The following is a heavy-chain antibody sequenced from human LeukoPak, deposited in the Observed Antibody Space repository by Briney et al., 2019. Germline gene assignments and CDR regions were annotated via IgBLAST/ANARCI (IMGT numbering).Heavy chain of an antibody. CDR1: SGSICSSSYY. CDR3: ARATYYGDYVDY. J-gene: IGHJ4*02. V-gene: IGHV4-39*01. D-gene: IGHD4-17*01. CDR2: IYYSGST. Sequence: SETLSLTCTVSSGSICSSSYYWGWIRPPPGKGLEWIGSIYYSGSTYYNPSLKSRVTISVDTSKNQFSLKLSSVTAADTAVYYCARATYYGDYVDYWGQGTLVTVSS.